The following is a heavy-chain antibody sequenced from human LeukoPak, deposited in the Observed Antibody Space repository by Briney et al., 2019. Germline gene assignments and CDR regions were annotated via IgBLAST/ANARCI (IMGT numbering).Heavy chain of an antibody. J-gene: IGHJ4*02. CDR1: GYTFTSYG. Sequence: ASVKVSCKASGYTFTSYGISWVRQAPGQGLEWMGWISAYNGNTNYAQKLQGRVTMTTDTSTSTVYMELSSLRSEDTAVYYCARPPYGANSLYYFDYWGQGTLVTVSS. D-gene: IGHD4-17*01. CDR3: ARPPYGANSLYYFDY. V-gene: IGHV1-18*01. CDR2: ISAYNGNT.